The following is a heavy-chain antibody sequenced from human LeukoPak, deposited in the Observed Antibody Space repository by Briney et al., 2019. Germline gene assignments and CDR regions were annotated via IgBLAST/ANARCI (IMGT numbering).Heavy chain of an antibody. CDR3: ARESIRTHLGMDV. CDR1: GGSISSSSYY. CDR2: IYYSGST. J-gene: IGHJ6*04. D-gene: IGHD3-3*02. Sequence: PSETLSLTCTVSGGSISSSSYYWGWIRQPPGKGLEWIGSIYYSGSTYYHPSLKSRVTISVDTSKNQFSLKLSSVTAADTAVYYCARESIRTHLGMDVWGKGTTVTVSS. V-gene: IGHV4-39*07.